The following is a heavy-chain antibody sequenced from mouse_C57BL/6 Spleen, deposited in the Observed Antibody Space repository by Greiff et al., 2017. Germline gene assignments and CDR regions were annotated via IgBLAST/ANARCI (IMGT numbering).Heavy chain of an antibody. V-gene: IGHV1-15*01. Sequence: QVQLQQSGAELVRPGASVTLSCKASGYTFTDYEMHWVKQTPVHGLEWIGAIDPETGGTAYNQKFKGKAILTADKSSSTAYMELRSLTSEDSAVYYCTRRGSLAWFAYWGQGTLVTVSA. CDR3: TRRGSLAWFAY. J-gene: IGHJ3*01. CDR1: GYTFTDYE. CDR2: IDPETGGT.